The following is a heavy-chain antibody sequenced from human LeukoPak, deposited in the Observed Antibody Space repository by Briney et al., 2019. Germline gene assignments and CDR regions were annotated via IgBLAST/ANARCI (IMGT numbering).Heavy chain of an antibody. CDR3: ARKEDSSSRRGFDP. CDR2: IYPGDSDT. Sequence: GESLKISCKGLGYSFSSYWNAWVRQRPGKGLEWMGIIYPGDSDTRYSPSFQGQVTISADKSISTAYLQWSSLKASDTAMYYCARKEDSSSRRGFDPWGQGTLVTVSS. D-gene: IGHD6-13*01. CDR1: GYSFSSYW. V-gene: IGHV5-51*01. J-gene: IGHJ5*02.